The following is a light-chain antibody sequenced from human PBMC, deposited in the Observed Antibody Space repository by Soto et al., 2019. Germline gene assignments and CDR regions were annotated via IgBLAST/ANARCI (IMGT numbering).Light chain of an antibody. V-gene: IGLV2-8*01. Sequence: QSALTQPPSASGSPGQSVTISCTGTSSDVGGYNSVSWYQQHPGKAPKLMIYDVTKRPSGVPDRFSGPKSGNTASLTVSGLQAEDEADYYCSSYAGSNNLVFGGGTKLTVL. CDR2: DVT. J-gene: IGLJ2*01. CDR1: SSDVGGYNS. CDR3: SSYAGSNNLV.